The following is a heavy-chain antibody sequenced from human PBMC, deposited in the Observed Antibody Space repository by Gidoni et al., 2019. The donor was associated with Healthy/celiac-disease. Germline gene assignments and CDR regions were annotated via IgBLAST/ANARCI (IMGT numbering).Heavy chain of an antibody. J-gene: IGHJ4*02. CDR1: GFTFSSYA. D-gene: IGHD4-17*01. V-gene: IGHV3-30*01. Sequence: QVQLLESGGAVVQPGRSLRLSCAASGFTFSSYAMHWVRQAPGKGLEWVAVISYDGSNKYYADSVKGRFTISRDNSKNTLYLQMNSLRAEDTAVYYCARGGVDYGDHIGIFDYWGQGTLVTVSS. CDR2: ISYDGSNK. CDR3: ARGGVDYGDHIGIFDY.